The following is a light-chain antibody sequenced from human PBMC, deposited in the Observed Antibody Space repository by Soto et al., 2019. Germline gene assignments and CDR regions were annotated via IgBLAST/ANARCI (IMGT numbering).Light chain of an antibody. V-gene: IGKV3-11*01. Sequence: EIVLTQSPATLSLSPGERATLSCRASQSVSGYLAWYQQKPGQAPRLLIYDGSHRAAGIPSRFSGSGSGTEFTLTITSLQSEDFAVYYCQQYNNWPQTFGQGTKVDIK. J-gene: IGKJ1*01. CDR1: QSVSGY. CDR2: DGS. CDR3: QQYNNWPQT.